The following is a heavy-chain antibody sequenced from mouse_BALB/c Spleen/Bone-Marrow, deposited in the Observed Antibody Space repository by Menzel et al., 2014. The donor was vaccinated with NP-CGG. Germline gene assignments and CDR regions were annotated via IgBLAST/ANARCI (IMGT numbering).Heavy chain of an antibody. J-gene: IGHJ4*01. CDR3: ARSRVPYFALDY. V-gene: IGHV1-77*01. CDR1: GFTFTDYV. Sequence: LVESGPELVKPGASVKMSCTASGFTFTDYVINWVKQRTGQGLEWIGEIYPGSGDTYYNEKFKAKATLTADKSSNTVHMQLSSLTSEDSVVYFCARSRVPYFALDYWGQGTSVTVSS. CDR2: IYPGSGDT.